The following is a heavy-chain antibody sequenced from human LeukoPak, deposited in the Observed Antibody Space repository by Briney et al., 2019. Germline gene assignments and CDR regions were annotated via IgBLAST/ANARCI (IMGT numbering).Heavy chain of an antibody. Sequence: GGSLRLSCAASGFTFSSYGMHWVRQAPGKGLEWVAVISYDGSNKYYADSVKGRFTISRDNSKNTLYLQMNSLRAEDTAVYYCARMADYYDSSVGIEYYFDYWGQGTLVTVSS. CDR1: GFTFSSYG. CDR2: ISYDGSNK. D-gene: IGHD3-22*01. CDR3: ARMADYYDSSVGIEYYFDY. V-gene: IGHV3-30*03. J-gene: IGHJ4*02.